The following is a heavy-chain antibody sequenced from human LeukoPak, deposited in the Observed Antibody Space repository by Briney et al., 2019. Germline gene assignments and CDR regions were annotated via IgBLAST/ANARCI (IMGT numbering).Heavy chain of an antibody. CDR3: ARVRRMAHAFDI. V-gene: IGHV4-30-4*01. J-gene: IGHJ3*02. CDR2: IYYSGST. CDR1: GGSISSYY. Sequence: PSETLSLTCTVSGGSISSYYWSWIRQPPGKGLEWIGYIYYSGSTYYNPSLKSRVTISVDTSKNQFSLKLSSVTAADTAVYYCARVRRMAHAFDIWGQGTMVTVSS. D-gene: IGHD5-24*01.